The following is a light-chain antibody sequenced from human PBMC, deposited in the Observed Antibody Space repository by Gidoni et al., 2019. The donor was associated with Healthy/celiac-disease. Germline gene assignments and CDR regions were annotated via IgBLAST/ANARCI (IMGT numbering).Light chain of an antibody. J-gene: IGLJ1*01. CDR3: CSYAGSYTLGV. CDR1: SSDVGGYNY. Sequence: QSALTQPRSVSRSPGQCVTISCTGTSSDVGGYNYVSWYQQHPGKAPKLMIYDVSKRPSGVPDRFSGSKSGNTASLTISGLQAEDEADYYCCSYAGSYTLGVFGTGTKVTVL. V-gene: IGLV2-11*01. CDR2: DVS.